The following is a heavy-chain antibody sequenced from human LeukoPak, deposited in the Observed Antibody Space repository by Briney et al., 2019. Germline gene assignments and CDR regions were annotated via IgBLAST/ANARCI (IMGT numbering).Heavy chain of an antibody. CDR2: ISSSSNII. CDR1: GFTFSTYS. Sequence: GGSLRLSCAASGFTFSTYSMNWVRQAPGKGLEWISYISSSSNIIYYAVSVKGRFTISRDNSKNTLHLQMNSLRAEDTAVYYCAKGGTMTKKGYFDYWGQGTLVTVSS. V-gene: IGHV3-48*01. D-gene: IGHD2-15*01. J-gene: IGHJ4*02. CDR3: AKGGTMTKKGYFDY.